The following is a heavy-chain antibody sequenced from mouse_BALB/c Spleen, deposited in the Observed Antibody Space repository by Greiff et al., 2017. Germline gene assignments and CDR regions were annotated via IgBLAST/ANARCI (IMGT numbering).Heavy chain of an antibody. V-gene: IGHV1-69*02. CDR2: IDPSDSYT. CDR3: ARREAY. J-gene: IGHJ2*01. Sequence: VQLQQPGAELVKPGASVKLSCKASGYTFTSYWMHWVKQRPGQGLEWIGEIDPSDSYTNYNQKFKGKATLTVDKSSSTAYMQLSSLTSEDSAVYYCARREAYWGQGTTLTVSS. D-gene: IGHD6-1*01. CDR1: GYTFTSYW.